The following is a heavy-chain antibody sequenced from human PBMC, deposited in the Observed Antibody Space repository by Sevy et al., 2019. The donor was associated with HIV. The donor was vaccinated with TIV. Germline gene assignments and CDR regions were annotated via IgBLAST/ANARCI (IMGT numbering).Heavy chain of an antibody. Sequence: GGSLRLSCEASGFTFSNYGMHWVRQAPGKGLEWVAIISHDGSNKYYADSVKGRFTISRDNSKHSLYLQMNSLRPEDKGVYYCAKDISGASSGWSFDYWGQGTLVTVSS. J-gene: IGHJ4*02. V-gene: IGHV3-30*18. D-gene: IGHD6-19*01. CDR2: ISHDGSNK. CDR3: AKDISGASSGWSFDY. CDR1: GFTFSNYG.